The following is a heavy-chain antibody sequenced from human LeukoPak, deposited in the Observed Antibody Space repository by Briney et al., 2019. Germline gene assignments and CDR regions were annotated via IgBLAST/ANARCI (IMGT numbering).Heavy chain of an antibody. D-gene: IGHD4-23*01. Sequence: GGSLRLSCAASGFTFSGSAMHWVRQASGEGLEWVGRIRSKANSYATAYAASVKGRFTISRDDSKNTAYLQMNSLKTEDTAVYYCTSYGGNSEKTDYWGQGTLVTVSS. CDR3: TSYGGNSEKTDY. V-gene: IGHV3-73*01. CDR1: GFTFSGSA. CDR2: IRSKANSYAT. J-gene: IGHJ4*02.